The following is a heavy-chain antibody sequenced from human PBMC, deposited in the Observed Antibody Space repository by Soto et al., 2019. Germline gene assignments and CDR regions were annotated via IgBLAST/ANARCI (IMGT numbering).Heavy chain of an antibody. CDR3: ARDGLWSRPTGYSSSWYFDY. Sequence: ASVKVSCKASGYTFTNYGISWVRQAPGQGLEWMGWISAYNGNTNYAQKLQGRVTMTTDTSTSTAYMELRSLRSDDTAVYYCARDGLWSRPTGYSSSWYFDYWGQGTLVTVSS. V-gene: IGHV1-18*01. D-gene: IGHD6-13*01. CDR2: ISAYNGNT. J-gene: IGHJ4*02. CDR1: GYTFTNYG.